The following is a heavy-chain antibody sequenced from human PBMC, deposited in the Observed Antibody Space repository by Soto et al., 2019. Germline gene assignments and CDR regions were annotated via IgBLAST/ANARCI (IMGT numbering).Heavy chain of an antibody. D-gene: IGHD5-12*01. V-gene: IGHV1-24*01. CDR3: ATQYSGYDLLDY. CDR2: FDPEDGET. Sequence: ASVKVSCKVSGYTLTELSMHWVRQAPGKGLEWMGGFDPEDGETIYTQKFQGRVTMTEDTSTDTAYMELSSLRSEDTAVYYCATQYSGYDLLDYWGQGTLVTVSS. J-gene: IGHJ4*02. CDR1: GYTLTELS.